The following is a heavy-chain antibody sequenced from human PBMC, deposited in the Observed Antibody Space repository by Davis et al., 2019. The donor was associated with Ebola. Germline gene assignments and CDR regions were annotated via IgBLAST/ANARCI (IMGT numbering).Heavy chain of an antibody. CDR3: ARDVAQLANANWFDP. Sequence: AASVKVSCKVSGYTLNELSVHWVRQAPGQGLEWMGRINPNSGGTNYAQKFQGRVTMTRDTSISTAYMELRRLRSDDTAVYYCARDVAQLANANWFDPWGQGTLVTVSS. D-gene: IGHD6-13*01. J-gene: IGHJ5*02. CDR2: INPNSGGT. CDR1: GYTLNELS. V-gene: IGHV1-2*06.